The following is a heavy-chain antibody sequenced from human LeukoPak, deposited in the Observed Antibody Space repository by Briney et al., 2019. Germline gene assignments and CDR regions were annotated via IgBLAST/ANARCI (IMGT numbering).Heavy chain of an antibody. D-gene: IGHD1-26*01. CDR1: GGSFSGYY. J-gene: IGHJ6*03. CDR3: ARLRIVGATSRGAYYYYYYMDV. Sequence: SETLSLTCAVYGGSFSGYYWSWIRQPPGKGLGWIGEINHSGSTNYNPSLKSRVTISVDTSKNQFSLKLSSVTAADTAVYYCARLRIVGATSRGAYYYYYYMDVWGKGTTVTISS. V-gene: IGHV4-34*01. CDR2: INHSGST.